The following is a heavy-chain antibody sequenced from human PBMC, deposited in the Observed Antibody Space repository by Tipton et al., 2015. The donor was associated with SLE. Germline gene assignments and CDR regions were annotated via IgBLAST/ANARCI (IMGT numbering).Heavy chain of an antibody. Sequence: SLRLSCAASGFTFSSYAMHWVRQAPGKGLEYVSAISSNGGSTYYADSVKGRFTISRDNSKNTLYLQMGSLRAEDMAVYYCARDGSSWHSDYWGQGTLVTVSS. V-gene: IGHV3-64*02. CDR1: GFTFSSYA. D-gene: IGHD6-13*01. J-gene: IGHJ4*02. CDR2: ISSNGGST. CDR3: ARDGSSWHSDY.